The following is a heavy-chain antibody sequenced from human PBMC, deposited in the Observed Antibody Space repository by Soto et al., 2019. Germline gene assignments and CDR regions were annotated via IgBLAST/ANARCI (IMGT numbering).Heavy chain of an antibody. V-gene: IGHV3-23*01. J-gene: IGHJ5*02. CDR3: AKDVATIFLLGWFDP. D-gene: IGHD3-9*01. Sequence: GVLRLSCAASGFTFSSYAMSWVRQAPGKGLEWVSAISGSGGSTYYADSVKGRFTISRDNSKNTLYLQMNSLRAEDTAVYYCAKDVATIFLLGWFDPWGQGTLVTVSS. CDR2: ISGSGGST. CDR1: GFTFSSYA.